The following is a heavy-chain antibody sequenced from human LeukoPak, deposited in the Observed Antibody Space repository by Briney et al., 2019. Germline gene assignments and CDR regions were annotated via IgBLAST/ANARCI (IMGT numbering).Heavy chain of an antibody. Sequence: GGSLRLSCAASGFTFTSYAMSWVRQAPGKGLEWVSAISGSGGNTYYADSVKGRFTISRDTSKNTLYLQMSSLRVEDTAVYFCASAAPISEYTYAYDYWGQGTLVTVSS. V-gene: IGHV3-23*01. CDR3: ASAAPISEYTYAYDY. CDR1: GFTFTSYA. CDR2: ISGSGGNT. J-gene: IGHJ4*02. D-gene: IGHD5-18*01.